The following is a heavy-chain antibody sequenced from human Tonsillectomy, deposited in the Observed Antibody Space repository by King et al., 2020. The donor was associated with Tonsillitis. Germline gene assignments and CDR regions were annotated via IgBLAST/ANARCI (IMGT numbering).Heavy chain of an antibody. J-gene: IGHJ4*02. CDR2: INHSGST. Sequence: VQLQQWGAGLLKPSETLSLTCAVYGGSFSGYYWSWIRQPPGKGLEWIGEINHSGSTNYNPSLKSRVTISVDTSKNQFSLKLSSVTAADTAVYYCARADYYGSGSYPYWGQGTLVTVSS. CDR1: GGSFSGYY. V-gene: IGHV4-34*01. CDR3: ARADYYGSGSYPY. D-gene: IGHD3-10*01.